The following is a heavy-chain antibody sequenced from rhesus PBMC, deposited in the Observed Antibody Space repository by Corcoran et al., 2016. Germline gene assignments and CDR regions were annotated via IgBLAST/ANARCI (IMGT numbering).Heavy chain of an antibody. J-gene: IGHJ4*01. CDR2: SKYRGSN. D-gene: IGHD3-3*01. Sequence: QVQLQESGPGLVKPSETLSLTCAVSGGSIRRGYYYLRWIRQPPGKGLEWVGYSKYRGSNSDNPSLKSRVTMSRDTSKNQFSLKLSSVTAADTAGYYCASEFGLVSLDYWGQGVLVTVSS. CDR3: ASEFGLVSLDY. V-gene: IGHV4-122*02. CDR1: GGSIRRGYYY.